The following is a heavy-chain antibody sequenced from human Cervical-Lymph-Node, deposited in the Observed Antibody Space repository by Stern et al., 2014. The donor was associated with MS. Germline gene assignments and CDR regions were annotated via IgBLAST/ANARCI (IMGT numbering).Heavy chain of an antibody. CDR3: AREVAGHRLGMMDV. V-gene: IGHV1-46*01. CDR2: INPNGGST. J-gene: IGHJ6*02. CDR1: GYTFTSYY. D-gene: IGHD6-19*01. Sequence: VQLVQSAAEVTTPGASVKLSCQACGYTFTSYYIHWVRQAPGHGLAWMGIINPNGGSTSYAQKCQGRVTMTRDTSTSTIYMEVSSLRSEDTAVYYCAREVAGHRLGMMDVWGQGTSVTVSS.